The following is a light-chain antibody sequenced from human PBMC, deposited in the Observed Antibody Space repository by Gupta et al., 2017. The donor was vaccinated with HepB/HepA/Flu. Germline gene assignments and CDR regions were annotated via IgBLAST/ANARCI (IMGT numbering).Light chain of an antibody. J-gene: IGKJ4*01. Sequence: DIRMTQSPSSLSAFVGDRVTFSCRASQTINTCLNWYQEKAGRAPKLVMYSASSLQSGVPSRFSGSGSRTDFTLTISRLQPEDFATYYCQQSDITPLTFVGGTKVEIK. CDR3: QQSDITPLT. CDR1: QTINTC. V-gene: IGKV1-39*01. CDR2: SAS.